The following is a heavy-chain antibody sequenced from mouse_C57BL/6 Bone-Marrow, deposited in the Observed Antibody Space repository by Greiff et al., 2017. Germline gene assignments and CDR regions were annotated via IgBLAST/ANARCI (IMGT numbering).Heavy chain of an antibody. J-gene: IGHJ1*03. Sequence: VQLKESGGGLVKPGGSLKLSCAASGFTFSDYGMHWVRQAPEKGLEWVAYISSGSSTIYYADTVKGRFTISRDNAKNTLFLQMTSLRSEDTAMYYCASPGYYYGSSYWYFDVWGTGTTVTVSS. D-gene: IGHD1-1*01. CDR3: ASPGYYYGSSYWYFDV. V-gene: IGHV5-17*01. CDR1: GFTFSDYG. CDR2: ISSGSSTI.